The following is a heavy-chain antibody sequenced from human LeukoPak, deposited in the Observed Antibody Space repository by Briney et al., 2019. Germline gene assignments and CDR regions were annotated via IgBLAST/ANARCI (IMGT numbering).Heavy chain of an antibody. CDR2: INSDDSII. J-gene: IGHJ6*02. D-gene: IGHD3-22*01. V-gene: IGHV3-74*01. CDR3: ARDRAMIEYYGMDV. Sequence: GGSLRVSCAASGFTFSTYWMHWVRQAPGGGLVWVSRINSDDSIINYADSVKGRFTISRDNAKNSLYLQMNSLRAEDTAVYYCARDRAMIEYYGMDVWGQGTTVTVSS. CDR1: GFTFSTYW.